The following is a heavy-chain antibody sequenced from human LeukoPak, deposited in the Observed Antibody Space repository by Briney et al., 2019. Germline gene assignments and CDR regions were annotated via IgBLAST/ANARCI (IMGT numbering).Heavy chain of an antibody. J-gene: IGHJ5*02. CDR3: ARQMIYCSSTSCYGNWFDP. V-gene: IGHV1-2*04. D-gene: IGHD2-2*01. CDR1: GYTFTGYY. CDR2: INPNSGGT. Sequence: ASVKVSCKASGYTFTGYYMHWVRQAPGQGLEWMGWINPNSGGTNYAQKFQGWVTMTRDTSISTAYMELSRLRSDDTAVYYCARQMIYCSSTSCYGNWFDPWGQGTLVTVSS.